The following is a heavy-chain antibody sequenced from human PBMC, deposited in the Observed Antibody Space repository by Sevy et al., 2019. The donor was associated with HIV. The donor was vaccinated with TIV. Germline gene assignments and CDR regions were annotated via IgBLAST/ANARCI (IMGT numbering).Heavy chain of an antibody. Sequence: GESLKISCAASGFTFSSYGMHWVRQAPGKGLEWVAVISYDENKKYYADSVKGRFTISRDNSKNTLYLQMNSLRAEDTAVYYCAKAKYYYDGSGYYGFDYWGQGTLVTVSS. V-gene: IGHV3-30*18. D-gene: IGHD3-22*01. CDR3: AKAKYYYDGSGYYGFDY. CDR1: GFTFSSYG. CDR2: ISYDENKK. J-gene: IGHJ4*02.